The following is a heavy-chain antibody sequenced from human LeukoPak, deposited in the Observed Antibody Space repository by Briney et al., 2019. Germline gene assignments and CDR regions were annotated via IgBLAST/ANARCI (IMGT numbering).Heavy chain of an antibody. CDR3: ARDPTTVTTLLNYYYYGMDV. J-gene: IGHJ6*02. V-gene: IGHV3-30-3*01. Sequence: GGSLRLSCAASGFTFSSYAMHWVRQAPGKGLEWVAVISYDGSNKYYADSVKGRFTISRDNSKNTLYLQMNSLRAEDTAVYYCARDPTTVTTLLNYYYYGMDVWGQGTTVTVSS. D-gene: IGHD4-17*01. CDR2: ISYDGSNK. CDR1: GFTFSSYA.